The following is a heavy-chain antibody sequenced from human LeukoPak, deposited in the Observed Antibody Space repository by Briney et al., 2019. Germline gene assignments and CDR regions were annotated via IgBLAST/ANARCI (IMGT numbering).Heavy chain of an antibody. J-gene: IGHJ6*03. D-gene: IGHD1-14*01. V-gene: IGHV4-34*01. CDR1: GGSFSGYY. CDR2: ITHSGST. CDR3: ARLYSRFYYYYMDV. Sequence: SETLSLTCAVYGGSFSGYYWSWIRQPPGKGLEWIGEITHSGSTNYNPSLKSRVTISVDTSKNQFSLKLSSVTAADTAVYYCARLYSRFYYYYMDVWGKGTTVTISS.